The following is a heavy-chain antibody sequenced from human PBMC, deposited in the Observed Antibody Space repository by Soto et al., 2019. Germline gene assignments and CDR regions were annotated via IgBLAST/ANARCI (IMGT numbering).Heavy chain of an antibody. V-gene: IGHV3-30*18. CDR3: AKEYLGYFDY. J-gene: IGHJ4*02. D-gene: IGHD1-26*01. CDR1: GFTFSSYG. Sequence: TGGSLRLSCAASGFTFSSYGMHWVRQAPGKGLEWVAVISYDGSNKYYADTVKGRFTISRDNSKNTLYLQMNSLRAEDTALYYCAKEYLGYFDYWGQGTLVTVSS. CDR2: ISYDGSNK.